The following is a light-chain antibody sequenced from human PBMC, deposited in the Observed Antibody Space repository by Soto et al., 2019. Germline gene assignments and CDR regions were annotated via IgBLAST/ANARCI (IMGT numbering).Light chain of an antibody. Sequence: EIVLTQSPGTLSLSPGERATLSCRASQSVSSYLAWYQQKRGQAPRLLIYDASSRSAGIAARCGGSGSGTVFTLTISSLEPGDFAVHYCQQRCNWLTFGGGTKVDIK. CDR1: QSVSSY. J-gene: IGKJ4*01. V-gene: IGKV3-11*01. CDR2: DAS. CDR3: QQRCNWLT.